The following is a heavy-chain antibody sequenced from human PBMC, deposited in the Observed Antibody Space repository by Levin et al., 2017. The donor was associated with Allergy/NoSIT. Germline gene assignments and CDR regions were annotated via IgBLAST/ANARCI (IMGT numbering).Heavy chain of an antibody. CDR3: ARRFWSGYYTGTRGGYNWFDP. CDR2: INHSGST. D-gene: IGHD3-3*01. J-gene: IGHJ5*02. CDR1: GGSFSGYY. V-gene: IGHV4-34*01. Sequence: SQTLSLTCAVYGGSFSGYYWSWIRQPPGKGLEWIGEINHSGSTNYNPSLKSRVTISVDTSKNQFSLKLSSVTAADTAVYYCARRFWSGYYTGTRGGYNWFDPWGQGTLVTVSS.